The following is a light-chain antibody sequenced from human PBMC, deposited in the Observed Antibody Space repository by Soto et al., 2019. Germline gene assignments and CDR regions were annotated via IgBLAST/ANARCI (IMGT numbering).Light chain of an antibody. CDR3: YSAADNNLGV. J-gene: IGLJ3*02. CDR1: VLAKKY. Sequence: SYVLTQPSSVSVSPGQTARITCSGDVLAKKYARWFQQKPGQAPVLVIYKDSERPSGIPERFSGSSSGTTVTLTISGAQVEDEADYYCYSAADNNLGVFGGGTKLTVL. V-gene: IGLV3-27*01. CDR2: KDS.